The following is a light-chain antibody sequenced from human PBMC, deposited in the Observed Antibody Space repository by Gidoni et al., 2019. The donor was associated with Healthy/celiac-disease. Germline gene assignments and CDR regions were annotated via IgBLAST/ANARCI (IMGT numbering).Light chain of an antibody. Sequence: DIQMTHSPSSLSASVGDRVTITCRASQSISSYLNWYQQKPGKAPKLLIYAASSLQSGVPSRFSGSGSGTDFTLTISSLQPEDFATYYCQQSYSTSRITFGQGTRLEIK. CDR2: AAS. CDR3: QQSYSTSRIT. CDR1: QSISSY. J-gene: IGKJ5*01. V-gene: IGKV1-39*01.